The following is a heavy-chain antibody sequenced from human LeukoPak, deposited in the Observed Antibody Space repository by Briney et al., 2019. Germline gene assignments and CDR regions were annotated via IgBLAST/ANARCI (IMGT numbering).Heavy chain of an antibody. CDR1: GFTFSSYG. J-gene: IGHJ3*02. CDR2: ILNDGSQE. D-gene: IGHD3-16*01. V-gene: IGHV3-33*01. Sequence: PGGSLRLSCAASGFTFSSYGMHWVRQAPGKGLEWVAVILNDGSQEKYADSVKGRFTISRDNSKNTLFLQMNSLRAEDTAVYYCARDDALGDNALDIWGQGQWSPSL. CDR3: ARDDALGDNALDI.